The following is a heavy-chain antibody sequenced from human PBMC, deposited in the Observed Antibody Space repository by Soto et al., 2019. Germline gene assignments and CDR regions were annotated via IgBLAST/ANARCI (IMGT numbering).Heavy chain of an antibody. CDR1: GGSISSYY. CDR2: IYYSGST. D-gene: IGHD3-3*01. J-gene: IGHJ5*02. Sequence: SETQSLTYTVSGGSISSYYGSWIRQPPGKGLEWIGYIYYSGSTNYNPSPKSRVTISVDTSKNQSSLKLSSVTAADTAVYYCARRGYDFWSGYLYYFLDPWGQGTLVTVSS. CDR3: ARRGYDFWSGYLYYFLDP. V-gene: IGHV4-59*08.